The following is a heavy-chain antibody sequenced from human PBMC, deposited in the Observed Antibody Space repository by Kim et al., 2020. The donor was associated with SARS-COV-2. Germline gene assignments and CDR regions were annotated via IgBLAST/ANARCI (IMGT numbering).Heavy chain of an antibody. Sequence: TYHNPSLQRRVTMSVDTAKNQVSLKLSSVTAADTAVYYCARELKFREYDYWGQGTLVTVSS. CDR3: ARELKFREYDY. V-gene: IGHV4-31*02. D-gene: IGHD3-10*01. J-gene: IGHJ4*02. CDR2: T.